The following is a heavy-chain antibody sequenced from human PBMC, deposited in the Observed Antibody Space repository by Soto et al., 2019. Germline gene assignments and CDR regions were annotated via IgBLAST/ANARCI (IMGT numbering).Heavy chain of an antibody. Sequence: GASVKVSCKASGYTFTGYYMHWVRQAPGQGLEWMGWINPNSGGTNYAQKFQGWVTMTRDTSISTACMELSRLRSDDTAVYYCARYCSGGSCKARYAFDIWGQGTMVTVSS. CDR2: INPNSGGT. CDR3: ARYCSGGSCKARYAFDI. J-gene: IGHJ3*02. CDR1: GYTFTGYY. D-gene: IGHD2-15*01. V-gene: IGHV1-2*04.